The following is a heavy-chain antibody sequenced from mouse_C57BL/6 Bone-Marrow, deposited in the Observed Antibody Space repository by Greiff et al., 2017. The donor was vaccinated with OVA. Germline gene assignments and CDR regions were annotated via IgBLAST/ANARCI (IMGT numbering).Heavy chain of an antibody. CDR2: IDPETGGT. D-gene: IGHD2-5*01. CDR3: ARCDSNYDWFAY. J-gene: IGHJ3*01. CDR1: GYTFTDYE. V-gene: IGHV1-15*01. Sequence: VQLQQSGAELVRPGASVTLSCKASGYTFTDYEMHWVKQTPVHGLEWIGAIDPETGGTAYNQKFKGKAILTADKSSSTAYMELRSLTSEDSAVYYCARCDSNYDWFAYWGQGTMVTVSA.